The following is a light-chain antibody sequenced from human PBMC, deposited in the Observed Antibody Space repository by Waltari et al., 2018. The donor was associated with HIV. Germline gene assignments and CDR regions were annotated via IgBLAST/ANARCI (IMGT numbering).Light chain of an antibody. J-gene: IGLJ1*01. CDR1: SSDVGGYNY. V-gene: IGLV2-14*01. CDR2: EVT. Sequence: ITISCTGTSSDVGGYNYVSWYQQHPGKAPKLMIYEVTNRPSGVSNRFSGSKSGNTASLTISGLQAEDEADYYCSSYTSSSTLVFGAGTKVTVL. CDR3: SSYTSSSTLV.